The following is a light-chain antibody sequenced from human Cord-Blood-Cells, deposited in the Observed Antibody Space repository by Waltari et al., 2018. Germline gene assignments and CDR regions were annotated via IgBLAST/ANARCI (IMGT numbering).Light chain of an antibody. J-gene: IGLJ3*02. V-gene: IGLV1-40*01. CDR3: QSYDSSLSGSV. CDR2: GNS. Sequence: QSVLTQPPSVSGAPGQRVTISCTGSSSNIGAGYDVHWYQQLPGTAPKLLIYGNSNRPSGSPDRFSGSKSGPSASLAITGLQAEDEADYFCQSYDSSLSGSVFGGGTKLTVL. CDR1: SSNIGAGYD.